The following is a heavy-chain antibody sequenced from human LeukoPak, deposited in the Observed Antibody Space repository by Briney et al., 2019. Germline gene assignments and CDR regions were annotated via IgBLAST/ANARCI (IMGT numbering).Heavy chain of an antibody. D-gene: IGHD1-1*01. Sequence: GGSLRLSCAASGFTVSSNHMSWVRQAPGKGLEWVSVIYSGGSTDYADSVKGRFTISRGNSKNTLYLQMNSLRAEDTAVYHCARGPAGYNWGQGTLVTVSS. CDR3: ARGPAGYN. CDR1: GFTVSSNH. J-gene: IGHJ4*02. CDR2: IYSGGST. V-gene: IGHV3-53*01.